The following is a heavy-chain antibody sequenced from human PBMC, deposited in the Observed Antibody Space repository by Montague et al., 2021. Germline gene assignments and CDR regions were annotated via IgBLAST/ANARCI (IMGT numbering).Heavy chain of an antibody. CDR2: IGDDGVET. Sequence: SLRLSCAASGFTFSSYWMSWVRQAPGKGLEWVANIGDDGVETYYVDPVKGRFTVSRDNAKSSLYLQMNSLRAEDTAVYYCGVSPRRGGMDVWGKGTTVTVSS. CDR1: GFTFSSYW. J-gene: IGHJ6*03. CDR3: GVSPRRGGMDV. V-gene: IGHV3-7*01.